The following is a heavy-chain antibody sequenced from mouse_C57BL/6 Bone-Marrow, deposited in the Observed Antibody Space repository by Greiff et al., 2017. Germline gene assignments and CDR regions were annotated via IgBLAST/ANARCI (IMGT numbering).Heavy chain of an antibody. CDR2: ISSGSSTI. J-gene: IGHJ4*01. CDR3: ARIYYSNYYAMDY. D-gene: IGHD2-5*01. CDR1: GFTFSDYG. Sequence: DVMLVESGGGLVKPGGSLKLSCAASGFTFSDYGMHWVRQAPEKGLEWVAYISSGSSTIYYADTVKGRFTISRDNAKNTLFLQMTSLRSEDTAMYYCARIYYSNYYAMDYWGQGTSVTVSS. V-gene: IGHV5-17*01.